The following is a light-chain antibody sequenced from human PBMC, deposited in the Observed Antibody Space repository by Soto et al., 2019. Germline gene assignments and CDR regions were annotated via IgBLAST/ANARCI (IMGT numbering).Light chain of an antibody. CDR2: DTS. V-gene: IGKV3-11*01. CDR3: QHRSNWL. CDR1: QGVSRY. J-gene: IGKJ3*01. Sequence: EIVLTQSPATLSLSPGERATLSCRASQGVSRYLAWYQQKPGQSPRLLIYDTSNRATGIPARFSGSGSGTDFTLTISSLEPEDFAVYYCQHRSNWLFDPGTKVDIK.